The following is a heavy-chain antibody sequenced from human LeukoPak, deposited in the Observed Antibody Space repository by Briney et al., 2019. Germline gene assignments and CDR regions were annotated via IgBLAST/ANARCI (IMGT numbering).Heavy chain of an antibody. V-gene: IGHV3-7*01. CDR1: GFTFNKYW. Sequence: GGSLRLSCAASGFTFNKYWMNWVRQAPGKGLEWVANIKEDSSDKNYVDSMKGRFTISRDDAKNSLYLQMNSLRAEDTAVYYCARESGRFRFDSWGQGTLVTVSS. D-gene: IGHD3-3*01. J-gene: IGHJ5*01. CDR2: IKEDSSDK. CDR3: ARESGRFRFDS.